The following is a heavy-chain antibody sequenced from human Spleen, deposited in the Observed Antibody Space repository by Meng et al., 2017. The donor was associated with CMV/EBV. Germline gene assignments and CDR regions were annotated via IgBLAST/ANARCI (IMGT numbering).Heavy chain of an antibody. J-gene: IGHJ4*02. V-gene: IGHV3-21*01. D-gene: IGHD3-16*02. CDR3: AKSPPRMITFGGLIATI. CDR2: ISSSSSYK. CDR1: GFTFSSHS. Sequence: GGSLRLSCAASGFTFSSHSMNWVRQAPGKGLEWVSSISSSSSYKHYADSVKGRFTISRDTSKETLYLQMNSLRPEDTAVYYCAKSPPRMITFGGLIATIWDQGALVTVSS.